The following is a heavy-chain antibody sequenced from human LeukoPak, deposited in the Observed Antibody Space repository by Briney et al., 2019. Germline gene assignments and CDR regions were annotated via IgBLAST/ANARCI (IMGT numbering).Heavy chain of an antibody. CDR2: IYHSGST. CDR3: ARGTRYCSSTSCYNAFDI. V-gene: IGHV4-4*02. D-gene: IGHD2-2*02. Sequence: SGTLSLTCAVSGGSISSSNWWSWVRQPPGKGLEWIGEIYHSGSTNYNPSLKSRVTISVDRSKNQFSLKLSSVTAADTAVYYCARGTRYCSSTSCYNAFDIWGQGTMVTVSS. CDR1: GGSISSSNW. J-gene: IGHJ3*02.